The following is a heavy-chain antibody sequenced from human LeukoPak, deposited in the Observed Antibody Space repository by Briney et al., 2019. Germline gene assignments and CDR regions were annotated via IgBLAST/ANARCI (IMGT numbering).Heavy chain of an antibody. CDR2: INPSGGST. J-gene: IGHJ4*02. CDR1: GYTFTSYY. V-gene: IGHV1-46*01. D-gene: IGHD6-19*01. CDR3: AREGQWLYYFDY. Sequence: GASVKVSCKASGYTFTSYYMHWVRQAPGQGLEWMGIINPSGGSTSYAQKFQGRVTMTRDMSTSTVYMELSSLRSEDTAVYYCAREGQWLYYFDYWGQGTLVTVSS.